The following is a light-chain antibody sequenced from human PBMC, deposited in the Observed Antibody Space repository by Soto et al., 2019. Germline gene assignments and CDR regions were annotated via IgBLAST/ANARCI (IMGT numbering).Light chain of an antibody. CDR3: QQYARSPWT. CDR1: ESLPRGS. V-gene: IGKV3-20*01. Sequence: EIVLTQSPGTLPLSPGERATLSCRASESLPRGSLAWYQQKPGQTTRLLIHGASSRATGIPDRFSGSGSGTDFTLTISRLEPEDFAVYWCQQYARSPWTFGQGTKVDI. J-gene: IGKJ1*01. CDR2: GAS.